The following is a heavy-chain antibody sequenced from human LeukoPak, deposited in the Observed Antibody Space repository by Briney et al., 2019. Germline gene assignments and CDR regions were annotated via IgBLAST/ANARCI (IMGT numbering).Heavy chain of an antibody. Sequence: GASVSVSSTPSVYTFTIYGITWVRQAPGQGLGWMGWISVYNGNTNYAQKLQGRVTMTTDTSTSTAYMELRSLRSDDTAIYYCARDREAAGQKLTDYWGQGTLVTVSS. D-gene: IGHD6-13*01. CDR1: VYTFTIYG. V-gene: IGHV1-18*01. CDR3: ARDREAAGQKLTDY. CDR2: ISVYNGNT. J-gene: IGHJ4*02.